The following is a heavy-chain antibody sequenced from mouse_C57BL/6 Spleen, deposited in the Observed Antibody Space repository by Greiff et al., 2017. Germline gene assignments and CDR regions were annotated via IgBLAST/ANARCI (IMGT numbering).Heavy chain of an antibody. V-gene: IGHV5-9-1*02. CDR2: ISSGGDYI. CDR3: TRDQKYAMDY. Sequence: EVHLLQSGAGLVKPGGSLKLSCAASGFTFSSYAMPWVRQTPEKRLEWVAYISSGGDYIYYADTVKGRFTISSNNARNTLYLQMSSLKSENTAMYYCTRDQKYAMDYWGQGTSVTVSS. CDR1: GFTFSSYA. J-gene: IGHJ4*01.